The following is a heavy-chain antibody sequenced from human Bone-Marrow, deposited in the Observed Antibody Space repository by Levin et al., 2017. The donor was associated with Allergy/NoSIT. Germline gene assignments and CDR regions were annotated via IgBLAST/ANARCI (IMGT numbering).Heavy chain of an antibody. Sequence: PGGSLRLSCAASGFIFRNYAMNWVRQAPGKGLEWVSQISGSGGNTQYADSVKGRFTISRDNSKNTLYLQMNSLRVEDTAVYYCAGYDTSAYHSPFDYWGQGTLVTVSS. D-gene: IGHD3-22*01. CDR3: AGYDTSAYHSPFDY. CDR2: ISGSGGNT. CDR1: GFIFRNYA. V-gene: IGHV3-23*01. J-gene: IGHJ4*02.